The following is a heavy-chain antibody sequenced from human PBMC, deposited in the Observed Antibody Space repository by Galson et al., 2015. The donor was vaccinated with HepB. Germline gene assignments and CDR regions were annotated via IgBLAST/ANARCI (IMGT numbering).Heavy chain of an antibody. J-gene: IGHJ6*03. D-gene: IGHD7-27*01. Sequence: SLRLSCAASGFTFSSYAMSWVRQAPGKGLEWVSDVSGSGGSTNYADSVKGRFTISRDNSKNTLFLQMDSLRDEDTAVYFCAKGVQTGDSLLGYYFYYVDVWGKGTTVTVSS. CDR2: VSGSGGST. CDR3: AKGVQTGDSLLGYYFYYVDV. V-gene: IGHV3-23*01. CDR1: GFTFSSYA.